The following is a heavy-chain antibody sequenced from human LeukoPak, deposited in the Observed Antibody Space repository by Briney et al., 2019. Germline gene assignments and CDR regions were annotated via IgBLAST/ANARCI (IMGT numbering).Heavy chain of an antibody. CDR3: TRVYRGPGYHGD. D-gene: IGHD3-9*01. J-gene: IGHJ4*02. CDR2: ISLSGGST. Sequence: GGSLRLSCAASGVTLSTYAMSWVRQAPGKGLEWVSSISLSGGSTYYADSVKGRFTISRDSAKNTLYLQMNSLRAEDTAVYYCTRVYRGPGYHGDWGQGTLVTVSS. CDR1: GVTLSTYA. V-gene: IGHV3-23*01.